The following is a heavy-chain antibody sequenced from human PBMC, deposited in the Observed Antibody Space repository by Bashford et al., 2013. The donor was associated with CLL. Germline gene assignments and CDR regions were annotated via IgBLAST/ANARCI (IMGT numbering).Heavy chain of an antibody. D-gene: IGHD5-12*01. Sequence: ASVKGSPARASGYPFTTYEISWARQVPGQGLEWMGWISTYNGITNYAQKFQGRISVTTDTSTGTAYMELRSLRPDDTAVYFCARVSLQVGWLRNGMDVWAPRGPRSTVSS. CDR3: ARVSLQVGWLRNGMDV. CDR2: ISTYNGIT. CDR1: GYPFTTYE. V-gene: IGHV1-18*04. J-gene: IGHJ6*04.